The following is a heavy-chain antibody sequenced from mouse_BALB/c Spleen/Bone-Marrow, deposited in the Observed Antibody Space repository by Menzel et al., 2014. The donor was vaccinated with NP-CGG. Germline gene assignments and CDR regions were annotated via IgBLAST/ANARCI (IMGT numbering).Heavy chain of an antibody. CDR3: TRRRSLDY. J-gene: IGHJ2*01. V-gene: IGHV1-63*01. CDR2: IYPGSGNT. CDR1: GYAFTNYW. Sequence: VNVVDSGTELVRPGTSVKISCKASGYAFTNYWLGWVKQRPGHGLEWIGDIYPGSGNTYYNEKFKGKVTLTADKSSSTAYMQLIGLTSEDSAVYFCTRRRSLDYWGQGTTLTVSS.